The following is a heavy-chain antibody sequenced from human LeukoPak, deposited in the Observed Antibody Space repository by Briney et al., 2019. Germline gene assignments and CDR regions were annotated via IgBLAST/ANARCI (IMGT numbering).Heavy chain of an antibody. J-gene: IGHJ6*03. V-gene: IGHV3-23*01. Sequence: GGTLRLSRAASVFTFSSYGMTWVRQAPGRGMEWGSSIRPSGDNTYYGDSVKGRFTISRDNSKNTLYLRMNSLRAEDTAVYYCAKGYGWEASYYYYYMDVWGKGTTVTISS. CDR2: IRPSGDNT. CDR1: VFTFSSYG. D-gene: IGHD1-26*01. CDR3: AKGYGWEASYYYYYMDV.